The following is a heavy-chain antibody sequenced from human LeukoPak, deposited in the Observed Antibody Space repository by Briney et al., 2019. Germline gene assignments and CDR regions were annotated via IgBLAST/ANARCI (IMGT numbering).Heavy chain of an antibody. J-gene: IGHJ6*02. CDR1: GFTFSSYW. CDR3: ARDDPNNSGYDWVGYYYGMDV. D-gene: IGHD5-12*01. CDR2: IKQDGSEK. Sequence: GGSLRLSCAASGFTFSSYWMSWVRQAPGKGLEWVANIKQDGSEKYYVDSVKGRFTISRDNAKNSLYLQMNSLRAEDTAVYYCARDDPNNSGYDWVGYYYGMDVWGQGTTVTVSS. V-gene: IGHV3-7*01.